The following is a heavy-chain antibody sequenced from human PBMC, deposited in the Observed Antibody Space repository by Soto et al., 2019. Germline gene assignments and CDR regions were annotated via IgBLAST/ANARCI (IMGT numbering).Heavy chain of an antibody. J-gene: IGHJ6*02. CDR3: ARHFGIVRNYYYYYGMDV. V-gene: IGHV1-46*01. CDR1: EYTFTTFY. CDR2: ISPSGDST. Sequence: ASVKFSCKASEYTFTTFYIHWVRQTPGQGLEWMGMISPSGDSTTYAQRLQGRVTMTRDTSTSTAFMELRSLRSEDTAMYYCARHFGIVRNYYYYYGMDVWGQGTTVTVSS. D-gene: IGHD3-3*01.